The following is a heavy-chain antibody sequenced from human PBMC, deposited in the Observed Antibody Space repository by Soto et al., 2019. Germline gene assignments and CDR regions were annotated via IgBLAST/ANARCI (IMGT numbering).Heavy chain of an antibody. CDR1: GYTFTSYY. D-gene: IGHD5-18*01. Sequence: QVQLVQSGAEVKKPGASVKASCKASGYTFTSYYIHWVRQAPGQGLEWMGIFNPTGDTASYAQKLQGRVTMTRDTSTGTAYMELGSLRSEDTAVYYCARGGRIVDTGIRYYYYHATDVWGQGTTVTVS. J-gene: IGHJ6*02. CDR3: ARGGRIVDTGIRYYYYHATDV. V-gene: IGHV1-46*01. CDR2: FNPTGDTA.